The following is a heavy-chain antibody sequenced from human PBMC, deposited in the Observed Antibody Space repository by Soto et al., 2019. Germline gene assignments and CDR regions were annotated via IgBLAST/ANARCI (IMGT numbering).Heavy chain of an antibody. D-gene: IGHD6-6*01. CDR3: SRDRTVPHYYGMDV. Sequence: QVQLVQSGAEVKKPGSSVKVSCKASGGTFSSYAISWVRQAPGQGLEWMGGIIPIFGTANYAQKFQGRVTITAYKYTSKAYMGLSSLRSEDTAVYYCSRDRTVPHYYGMDVWGQGTTVTVSS. CDR1: GGTFSSYA. J-gene: IGHJ6*01. V-gene: IGHV1-69*06. CDR2: IIPIFGTA.